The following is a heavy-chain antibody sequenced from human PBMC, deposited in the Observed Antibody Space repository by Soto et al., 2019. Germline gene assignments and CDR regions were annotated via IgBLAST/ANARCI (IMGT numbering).Heavy chain of an antibody. CDR1: GYSFTNYY. V-gene: IGHV1-46*01. Sequence: ASVKVSCKASGYSFTNYYMHWVRQAPGQGLEYMGVIHPNGGGTNYARNLQGRVTLTTDTSTSTAYMELRSLRSNDTAVYYCAMVDVYVTPSPQDVWGQGTTVTVSS. CDR3: AMVDVYVTPSPQDV. D-gene: IGHD3-16*01. J-gene: IGHJ6*02. CDR2: IHPNGGGT.